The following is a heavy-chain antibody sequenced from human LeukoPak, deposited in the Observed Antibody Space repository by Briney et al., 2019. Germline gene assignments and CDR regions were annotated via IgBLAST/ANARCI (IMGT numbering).Heavy chain of an antibody. CDR3: ARGGDYYDSSGYYAVSDY. CDR2: INPNSGGT. Sequence: ASVKVSCKASGYTFTSYGISWVRQAPGQGLEWMGWINPNSGGTNYAQKFQGRVTMTRDTSISTAYMELSRLRSDDTAVYYCARGGDYYDSSGYYAVSDYWGQGTLVTVSS. J-gene: IGHJ4*02. CDR1: GYTFTSYG. D-gene: IGHD3-22*01. V-gene: IGHV1-2*02.